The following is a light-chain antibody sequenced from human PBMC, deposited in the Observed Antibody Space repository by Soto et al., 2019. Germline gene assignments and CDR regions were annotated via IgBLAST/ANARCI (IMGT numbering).Light chain of an antibody. J-gene: IGLJ1*01. Sequence: QSVLTQPASVSGSPGQSITISCTGTSSDVGGYDYVSWYQQHPGKAPKLMIYDVNNRPSGVSNRFSGSKSGNTASLTISWLQAEDEADYYCSSYTSSSTPLYVFGTGTKVTVL. CDR2: DVN. V-gene: IGLV2-14*01. CDR1: SSDVGGYDY. CDR3: SSYTSSSTPLYV.